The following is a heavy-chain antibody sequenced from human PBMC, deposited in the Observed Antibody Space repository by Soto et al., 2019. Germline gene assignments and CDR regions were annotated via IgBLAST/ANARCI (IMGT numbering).Heavy chain of an antibody. D-gene: IGHD3-10*01. J-gene: IGHJ4*02. V-gene: IGHV4-30-2*01. Sequence: PSETLSLTCAVSGGSISSNSYSWSWLRQPPGKGLEWIGYIYDSGGTYYNPSLKSRVTLSVDSSKNQFSLKLSSVTAADTAVYYCARINLFWFVEDYWGQGTLVTVTS. CDR1: GGSISSNSYS. CDR2: IYDSGGT. CDR3: ARINLFWFVEDY.